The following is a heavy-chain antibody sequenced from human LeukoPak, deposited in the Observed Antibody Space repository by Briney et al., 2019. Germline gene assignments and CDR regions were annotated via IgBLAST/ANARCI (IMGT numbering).Heavy chain of an antibody. J-gene: IGHJ6*04. D-gene: IGHD2-21*02. CDR2: IIPISGTT. CDR3: ARMCCGGDFLLDV. Sequence: SVKVSCKGSGGIFSSYVISWVRQAPGQGLEWMGGIIPISGTTNYAQKFRGRVTITADESTSTAYMELSSLRSEDTAVYYCARMCCGGDFLLDVWGKGTTVTISS. V-gene: IGHV1-69*13. CDR1: GGIFSSYV.